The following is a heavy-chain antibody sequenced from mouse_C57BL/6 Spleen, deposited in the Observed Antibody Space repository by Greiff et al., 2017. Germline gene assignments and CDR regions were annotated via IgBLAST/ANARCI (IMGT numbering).Heavy chain of an antibody. J-gene: IGHJ3*01. D-gene: IGHD3-2*02. CDR1: GYTFTSYG. CDR3: ASGGSSAWFAY. CDR2: IYPRSGNT. V-gene: IGHV1-81*01. Sequence: QVHVKQSGAELARPGASVKLSCKASGYTFTSYGISWVKQRTGQGLEWIGEIYPRSGNTYYNEKFKGKATLTADKSSSTAYMELRSLTSEDSAVYFCASGGSSAWFAYWGQGTLVTVSA.